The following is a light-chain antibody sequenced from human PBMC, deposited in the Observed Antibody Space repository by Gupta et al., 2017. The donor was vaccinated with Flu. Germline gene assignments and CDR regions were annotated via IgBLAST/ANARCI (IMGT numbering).Light chain of an antibody. J-gene: IGLJ3*02. CDR3: QSYDSSLSGHRV. Sequence: QSVLTQPPSVSGAPGQRVIISCTGSSSNIGAGYDVHWYQQLPGTAPKLLIYGNSNRPSGVPDRFSGSKSGTSASLAITGLQAEDEADYYCQSYDSSLSGHRVFGGGTKLTVL. CDR2: GNS. V-gene: IGLV1-40*01. CDR1: SSNIGAGYD.